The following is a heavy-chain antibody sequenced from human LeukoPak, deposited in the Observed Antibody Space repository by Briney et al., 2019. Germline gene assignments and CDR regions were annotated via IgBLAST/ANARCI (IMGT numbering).Heavy chain of an antibody. CDR2: FDHEESET. V-gene: IGHV1-24*01. Sequence: SVIRWCNVSGYRITDLSMKRVGLAPGRGIKWKGGFDHEESETIYAQKFQGRVTMTEDTSTDTAYMELNSLRSEDTVVHYCAASGYPPPDSGGFVPLGQG. CDR3: AASGYPPPDSGGFVP. J-gene: IGHJ5*02. CDR1: GYRITDLS. D-gene: IGHD3-10*01.